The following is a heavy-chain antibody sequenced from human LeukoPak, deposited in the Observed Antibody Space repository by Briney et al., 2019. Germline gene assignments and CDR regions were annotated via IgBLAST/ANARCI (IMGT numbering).Heavy chain of an antibody. V-gene: IGHV4-59*12. CDR3: ARDKKINTWLYGGCDS. CDR2: IYYSGST. J-gene: IGHJ4*02. CDR1: GGSISSYY. D-gene: IGHD3-16*01. Sequence: PSETLSLTCTVSGGSISSYYWSWIRQPPGKGLEWIGYIYYSGSTNYNPSLKSRVTISVDTSKNQFSLKLSSVTAADTAVYYCARDKKINTWLYGGCDSWGQGTLVTVSS.